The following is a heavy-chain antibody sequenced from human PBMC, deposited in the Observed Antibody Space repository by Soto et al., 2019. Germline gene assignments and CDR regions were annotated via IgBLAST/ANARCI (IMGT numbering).Heavy chain of an antibody. CDR2: ISSNGGST. Sequence: GGSLRLSCAASGFTFSNYAMHWVRQAPGKGLEYVSAISSNGGSTYYANSVKGRLTISRDNSKNTLYLQMGSLRAEDMAVYYCARAPDGPYYYDSSGYPFQHWGQGTLVTVSS. V-gene: IGHV3-64*01. CDR3: ARAPDGPYYYDSSGYPFQH. CDR1: GFTFSNYA. D-gene: IGHD3-22*01. J-gene: IGHJ1*01.